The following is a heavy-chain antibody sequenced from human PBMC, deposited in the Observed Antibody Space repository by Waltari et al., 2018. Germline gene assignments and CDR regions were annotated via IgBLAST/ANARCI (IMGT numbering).Heavy chain of an antibody. V-gene: IGHV1-69*08. J-gene: IGHJ5*02. Sequence: QVQLIQSGAEVKKPGSSVKVSCKASGGTFSDYTFSWVRQAPGQGLEWMGRVIPRIGATNYAPRFQDRVTITADTSTSTAYMELSRLMSEDTALYYCARAPIGADNWFDPWGQGTLVTVSS. CDR3: ARAPIGADNWFDP. CDR1: GGTFSDYT. D-gene: IGHD5-12*01. CDR2: VIPRIGAT.